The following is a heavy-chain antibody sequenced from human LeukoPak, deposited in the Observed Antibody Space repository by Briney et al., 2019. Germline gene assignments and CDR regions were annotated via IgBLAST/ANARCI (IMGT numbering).Heavy chain of an antibody. CDR2: IYHSGST. Sequence: SQTLSLTCAVSGGSISSGGYPWSWIRQPPGKGLEWIGYIYHSGSTYYNPSLKSRVTISVDTSKSQFSLKLSSVTAADTAVYYCARGRLGREWQGGNYYYYYGMDVWGQGTTVTVSS. D-gene: IGHD3-3*01. J-gene: IGHJ6*02. CDR3: ARGRLGREWQGGNYYYYYGMDV. CDR1: GGSISSGGYP. V-gene: IGHV4-30-2*01.